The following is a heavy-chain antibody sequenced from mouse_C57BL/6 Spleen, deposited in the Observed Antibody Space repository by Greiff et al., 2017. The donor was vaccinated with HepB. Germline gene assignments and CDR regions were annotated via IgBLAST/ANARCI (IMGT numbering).Heavy chain of an antibody. D-gene: IGHD1-1*01. J-gene: IGHJ4*01. CDR1: GYTFTSYW. V-gene: IGHV1-69*01. CDR3: AVITTVVPYAMDY. CDR2: LDPSDSYT. Sequence: QVQLQQPGAELVMPGASVKLSCKASGYTFTSYWMHWVKQRPGQGLEWIGELDPSDSYTNYNQKFKGKSTLTVDKSSSTAYMQLSSLTSEDSAVYYCAVITTVVPYAMDYWGQGTSVTVSS.